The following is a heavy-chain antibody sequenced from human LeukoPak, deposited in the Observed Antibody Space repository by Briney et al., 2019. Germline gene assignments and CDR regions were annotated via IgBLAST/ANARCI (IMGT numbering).Heavy chain of an antibody. V-gene: IGHV1-69*04. CDR3: ANPRGDSSSWYVWFDP. J-gene: IGHJ5*02. CDR2: IIPILGIA. Sequence: SVKVSCKASGGTFSSYAISWVRQAPGQGLEWMGRIIPILGIANYAQKFQGRVTITADKSTSTAYMELSSLRSEDTAVYYCANPRGDSSSWYVWFDPWGQGTLVTVSS. CDR1: GGTFSSYA. D-gene: IGHD6-13*01.